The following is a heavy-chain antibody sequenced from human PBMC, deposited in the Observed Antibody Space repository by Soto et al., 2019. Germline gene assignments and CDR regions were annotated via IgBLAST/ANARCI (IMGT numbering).Heavy chain of an antibody. V-gene: IGHV3-15*07. J-gene: IGHJ6*02. CDR1: GFTFSNAW. D-gene: IGHD6-19*01. CDR2: IKSKTDGGTT. CDR3: TTGAVAVLGYYYYYGMDV. Sequence: PGGSLRLSCAASGFTFSNAWMNWVRQAPGKGLEWVGRIKSKTDGGTTDYAAPVKGRFTISRDDSKNTLYLQMNSLKTEDTAVYYCTTGAVAVLGYYYYYGMDVWGQGTTVTVSS.